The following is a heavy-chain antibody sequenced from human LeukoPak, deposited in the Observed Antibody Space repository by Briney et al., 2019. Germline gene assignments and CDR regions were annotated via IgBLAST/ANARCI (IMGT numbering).Heavy chain of an antibody. D-gene: IGHD3-22*01. J-gene: IGHJ4*02. Sequence: SETLSLTCTVSGGSISSYYWSWIRQPPGKGLEWIGYIHYSGSTNYNPSLKSRVTISVDTSKKQFSLKLSSVTAADTAVYYCARTGYSSGYHYFDYWGQGTLVTVSS. V-gene: IGHV4-59*08. CDR3: ARTGYSSGYHYFDY. CDR1: GGSISSYY. CDR2: IHYSGST.